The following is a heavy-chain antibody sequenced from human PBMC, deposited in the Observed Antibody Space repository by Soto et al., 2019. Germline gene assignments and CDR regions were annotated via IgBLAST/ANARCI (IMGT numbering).Heavy chain of an antibody. D-gene: IGHD1-7*01. CDR2: TYYRSRWYN. CDR1: GDSVSSNSAA. CDR3: AGTTSHQWSYMDV. V-gene: IGHV6-1*01. J-gene: IGHJ6*03. Sequence: PSQTLSLTCAISGDSVSSNSAAWNWIRLSPSRGLEWLARTYYRSRWYNDYAVSVRSRITVNPDTSKNQFSLQLTSVTPEDTAVYYGAGTTSHQWSYMDVWGKGTTVTVS.